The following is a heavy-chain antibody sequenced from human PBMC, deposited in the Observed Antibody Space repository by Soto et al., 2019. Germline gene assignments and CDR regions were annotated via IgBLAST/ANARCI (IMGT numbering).Heavy chain of an antibody. CDR2: ISGSGGST. J-gene: IGHJ5*02. D-gene: IGHD6-19*01. CDR1: GFTFSSYG. V-gene: IGHV3-23*01. CDR3: AKDRDSSGWYGSWFDP. Sequence: GGSLRLSCVASGFTFSSYGIHWVRQAPGKGLEWVSAISGSGGSTYYADSVKGRFTISRDNSKNTLYLQMNSLRAEDTAVYYCAKDRDSSGWYGSWFDPWGQGTLVTVSS.